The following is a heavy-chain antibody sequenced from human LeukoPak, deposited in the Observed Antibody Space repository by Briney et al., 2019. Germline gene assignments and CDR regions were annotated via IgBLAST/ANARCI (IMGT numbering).Heavy chain of an antibody. CDR3: ARSKLWSGYHP. J-gene: IGHJ5*02. V-gene: IGHV4-39*01. CDR2: IYYSGST. D-gene: IGHD3-3*01. CDR1: GGSISSSSYY. Sequence: SETLSLTCTVSGGSISSSSYYWGWIRQPPGKGLEWIGSIYYSGSTYYNPSLKSRVTISVDTSKNQFSLKLSSVTAADTAVYYCARSKLWSGYHPWGQGTLVTVSS.